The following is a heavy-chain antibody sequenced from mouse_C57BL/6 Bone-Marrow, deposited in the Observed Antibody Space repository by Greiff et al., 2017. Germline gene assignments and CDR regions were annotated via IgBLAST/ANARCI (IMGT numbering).Heavy chain of an antibody. D-gene: IGHD2-4*01. Sequence: VQLQQSGPELVKPGASVKMSCKASGYTFTDYYMHWVKQKPGKGLEWIGEIYPGSGNTYYNEKFKGKATLTADTSSSTAYMQLSSLTSEDSAVYFCARPIYYDYDRYFDVWGTGTTVTVSS. V-gene: IGHV1-83*01. CDR2: YPGSGNTY. CDR1: YTFTDYYM. CDR3: RPIYYDYDRYFDV. J-gene: IGHJ1*03.